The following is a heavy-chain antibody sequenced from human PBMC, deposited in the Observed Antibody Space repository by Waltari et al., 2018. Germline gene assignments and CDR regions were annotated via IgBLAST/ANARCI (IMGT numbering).Heavy chain of an antibody. D-gene: IGHD3-10*01. V-gene: IGHV1-69*05. CDR1: GGTFSSYA. CDR3: ASPGSGSYYYAEYFQH. CDR2: IIPIFGTA. Sequence: QVQLVQSGAEVKKPGSSVKVSCKASGGTFSSYAISWVRQAPGQGLEWMGGIIPIFGTANYAQKFQGRGTITTDESTSTAYMELSSLRSEVTAVYYCASPGSGSYYYAEYFQHWGQGTLVTVSS. J-gene: IGHJ1*01.